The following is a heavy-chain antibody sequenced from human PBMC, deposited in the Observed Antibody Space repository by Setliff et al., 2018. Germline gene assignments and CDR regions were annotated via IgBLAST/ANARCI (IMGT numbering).Heavy chain of an antibody. D-gene: IGHD1-1*01. CDR2: IFGSGST. J-gene: IGHJ4*02. CDR3: ARDRGSNNSPEDFDY. V-gene: IGHV4-4*07. CDR1: GGSVRGYY. Sequence: PSETLSLTCTVSGGSVRGYYWSWIRQPAGKGLEWIGRIFGSGSTNYNPSLKSRVTMSIDTSKNQFFLKVRSVTAADTAVYYCARDRGSNNSPEDFDYWGLGTLVTVSS.